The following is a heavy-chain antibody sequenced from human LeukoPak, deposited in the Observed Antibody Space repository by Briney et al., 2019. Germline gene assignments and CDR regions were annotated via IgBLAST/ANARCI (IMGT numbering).Heavy chain of an antibody. V-gene: IGHV4-39*07. Sequence: SETLSLTCTVSGGSISSSSYYWGWIRQPPGTGLEWIGSIYYSGSTYYNPSLKSRVTISVDTSKNQFSLKLSSVTAADTAVYSCAHKDYGDDDAFEIWGQGTMVTVSS. CDR2: IYYSGST. CDR3: AHKDYGDDDAFEI. CDR1: GGSISSSSYY. J-gene: IGHJ3*02. D-gene: IGHD4-17*01.